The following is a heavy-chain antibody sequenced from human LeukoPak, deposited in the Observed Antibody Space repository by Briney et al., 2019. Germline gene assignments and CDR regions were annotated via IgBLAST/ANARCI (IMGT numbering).Heavy chain of an antibody. J-gene: IGHJ4*02. CDR2: IGASGGTI. CDR1: GFTFSSYE. Sequence: PGGSLRLSCEASGFTFSSYEMNWVRQAPGKGLEWVSYIGASGGTIYYAGSVRGRFTISRDNAKNSLYLQMNSLRAEDTAVYYCARLKMATMAVDYRGQGTLVTVSS. CDR3: ARLKMATMAVDY. V-gene: IGHV3-48*03. D-gene: IGHD5-24*01.